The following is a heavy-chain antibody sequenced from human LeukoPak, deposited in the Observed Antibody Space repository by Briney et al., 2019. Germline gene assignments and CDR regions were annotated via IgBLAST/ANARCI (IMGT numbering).Heavy chain of an antibody. Sequence: PGGSLRLSCAASRFTFNTYAMSWIRQAPGKGLEWVSTIGVSDGNTYYADSVKGRFTISRDNAKNSLYLQMNSLRAEDTAVYYCARDHVAAAGTPDYWGQGTLVTVSS. CDR3: ARDHVAAAGTPDY. CDR1: RFTFNTYA. J-gene: IGHJ4*02. CDR2: IGVSDGNT. D-gene: IGHD6-13*01. V-gene: IGHV3-23*01.